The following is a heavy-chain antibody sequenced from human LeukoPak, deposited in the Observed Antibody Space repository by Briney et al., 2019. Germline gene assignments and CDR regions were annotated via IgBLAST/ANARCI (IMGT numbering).Heavy chain of an antibody. V-gene: IGHV4-31*03. CDR1: GGSISSGGYY. D-gene: IGHD6-19*01. Sequence: PSQTLSLTCTVSGGSISSGGYYWSWIRQHPGKGLEWIGYIYYSGSTYYNPSLKSRVTISVDTSKNQFSLKLSSVAAADTAVYYCARSIAVAGRFDYWGQGTLVTVSS. J-gene: IGHJ4*02. CDR2: IYYSGST. CDR3: ARSIAVAGRFDY.